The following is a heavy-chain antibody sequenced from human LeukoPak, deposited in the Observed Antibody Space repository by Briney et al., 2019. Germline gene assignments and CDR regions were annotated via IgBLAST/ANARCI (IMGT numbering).Heavy chain of an antibody. J-gene: IGHJ6*03. Sequence: SETLSLTCAVSGYSISSGYYWGWIRQPPEKGLEWIGSIYHSGSTYYNPSLKSRVTISVDTSKNQFSLKLSSVTAADTAVYYCARVTIGYYYYYYYMDVWGKGTTVTVSS. CDR1: GYSISSGYY. CDR3: ARVTIGYYYYYYYMDV. V-gene: IGHV4-38-2*01. D-gene: IGHD3-3*01. CDR2: IYHSGST.